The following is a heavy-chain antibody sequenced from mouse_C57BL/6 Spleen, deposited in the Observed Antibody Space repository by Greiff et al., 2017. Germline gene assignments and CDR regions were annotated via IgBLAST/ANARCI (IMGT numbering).Heavy chain of an antibody. CDR3: ARSVTAQATLYYFDY. V-gene: IGHV1-62-3*01. CDR2: IDPNSGGT. Sequence: QVQLQQPGAELVKPGASVKLSCKASGYTFTSYWMHWVKQRPGRGLEWIGRIDPNSGGTKYNGKFKGKATLTADKSSSTAYMQLSSLTSEDSAVYFCARSVTAQATLYYFDYGGQGTTLTVSS. CDR1: GYTFTSYW. J-gene: IGHJ2*01. D-gene: IGHD3-2*02.